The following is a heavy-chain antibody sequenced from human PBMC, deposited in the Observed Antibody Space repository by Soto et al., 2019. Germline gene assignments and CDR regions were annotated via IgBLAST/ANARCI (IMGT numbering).Heavy chain of an antibody. Sequence: QVQLQQWGAGLLKPSETLSLTCAVYGGSVSGYYCTWIRQPPGTGLEWIGEINHSGSNNYNPSLKSRVTISVDTSKNQFSLKLTSVTAADTAVYYCARDKITGLLDYWGQGPLVTVSS. CDR2: INHSGSN. D-gene: IGHD2-8*02. CDR3: ARDKITGLLDY. J-gene: IGHJ4*02. V-gene: IGHV4-34*01. CDR1: GGSVSGYY.